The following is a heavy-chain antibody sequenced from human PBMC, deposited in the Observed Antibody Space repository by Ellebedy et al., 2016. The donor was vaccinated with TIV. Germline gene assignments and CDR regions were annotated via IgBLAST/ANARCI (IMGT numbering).Heavy chain of an antibody. CDR1: GGSISSSGYY. D-gene: IGHD3-3*01. CDR3: AKSSYYDFWSGHPGFNP. V-gene: IGHV4-39*01. CDR2: IYYSGST. Sequence: SETLSLXCTVSGGSISSSGYYWGWIRQPPGKGLEWIGSIYYSGSTYYNPSLKSRVTISVDTSKNQFSLKLSSVTAADTAVFYCAKSSYYDFWSGHPGFNPWGQGTLVTVSS. J-gene: IGHJ5*02.